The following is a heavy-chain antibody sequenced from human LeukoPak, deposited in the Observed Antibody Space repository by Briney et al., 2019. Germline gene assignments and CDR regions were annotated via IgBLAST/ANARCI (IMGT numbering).Heavy chain of an antibody. CDR2: IYTSGST. Sequence: SETLSLTCTVSGGSISSGSYYWSWIRQPAGKGLEWIGRIYTSGSTNYNPSLKSRVTISVDTSKNQFSLKLTSVTAADTAVYYCTKGRGIWGQGTPVTISS. J-gene: IGHJ4*02. D-gene: IGHD3-10*01. CDR3: TKGRGI. V-gene: IGHV4-61*02. CDR1: GGSISSGSYY.